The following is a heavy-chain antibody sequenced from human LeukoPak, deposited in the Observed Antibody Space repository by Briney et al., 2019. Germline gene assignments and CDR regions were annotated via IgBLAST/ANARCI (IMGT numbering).Heavy chain of an antibody. D-gene: IGHD3-3*01. CDR3: ARGPTIFGVVIIDY. Sequence: ASVKVSCKASGYTFTSYDINWVRQATGQGLEWMGWMNPNSGNTGYAQKFQSRVTITRNTSISTAYMELSSLRSEDTAVYYCARGPTIFGVVIIDYWGQGTLVTVSS. CDR1: GYTFTSYD. J-gene: IGHJ4*02. CDR2: MNPNSGNT. V-gene: IGHV1-8*03.